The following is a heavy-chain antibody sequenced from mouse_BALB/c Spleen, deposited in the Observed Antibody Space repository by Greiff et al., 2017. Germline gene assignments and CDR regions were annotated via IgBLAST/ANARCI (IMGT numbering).Heavy chain of an antibody. D-gene: IGHD2-14*01. CDR3: ARNYRYDGNAMDY. J-gene: IGHJ4*01. Sequence: EVQLVESGGGLVKPGGSLKLSCAASGFTFSSYAMSWVRQSPEKRLEWVAEISSGGSYTYYPDTVTGRFTISRDNAKNTLYLEMSSLRSEDTAMYYCARNYRYDGNAMDYWGQGTSVTVSS. CDR2: ISSGGSYT. CDR1: GFTFSSYA. V-gene: IGHV5-9-4*01.